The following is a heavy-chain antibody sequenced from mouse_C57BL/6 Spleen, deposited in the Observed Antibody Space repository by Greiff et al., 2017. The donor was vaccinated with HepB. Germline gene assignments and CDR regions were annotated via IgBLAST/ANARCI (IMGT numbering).Heavy chain of an antibody. J-gene: IGHJ2*01. Sequence: QVQLQQSGAELVRPGASVTLSCKASGYTFTDYEMHRVKQTPVHGLEWIGAIDPETGGTAYNQKFTGRAILTADKSSSTAYMELRSLTSEDSAVYYCTRSRYGNYDYWGQGTTLTVSS. CDR3: TRSRYGNYDY. V-gene: IGHV1-15*01. CDR1: GYTFTDYE. CDR2: IDPETGGT. D-gene: IGHD2-10*02.